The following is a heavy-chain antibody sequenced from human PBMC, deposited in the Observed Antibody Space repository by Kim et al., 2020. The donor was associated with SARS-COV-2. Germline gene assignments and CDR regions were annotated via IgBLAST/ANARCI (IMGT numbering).Heavy chain of an antibody. CDR2: IYYSGST. V-gene: IGHV4-39*07. CDR1: GGSISSSSYY. Sequence: SETLSLTCTVSGGSISSSSYYWGWIRQPPGKGLEWIGSIYYSGSTYYNPSLKSRVTISVDTSKNQFSLKLSSVTAADTAGYYWARAGRLLPHWYFDLWGRGTLGPVPS. J-gene: IGHJ2*01. D-gene: IGHD2-15*01. CDR3: ARAGRLLPHWYFDL.